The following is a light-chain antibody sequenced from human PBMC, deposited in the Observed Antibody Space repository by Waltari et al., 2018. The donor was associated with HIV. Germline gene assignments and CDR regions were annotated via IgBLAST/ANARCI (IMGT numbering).Light chain of an antibody. CDR2: EVS. CDR3: QSSDSTLSGSV. V-gene: IGLV2-18*01. CDR1: SSDIGSYNR. J-gene: IGLJ2*01. Sequence: QSALTQPPSVSGSPGQSVTISCTGTSSDIGSYNRVSWYQQPPGTAPKLMIYEVSNRPSGVPDRFSGSKSDTSASLAINGLQAEDEADYYCQSSDSTLSGSVFGGGTKLTVL.